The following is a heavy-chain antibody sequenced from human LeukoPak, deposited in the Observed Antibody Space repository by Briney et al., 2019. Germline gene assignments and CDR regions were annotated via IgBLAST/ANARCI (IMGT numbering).Heavy chain of an antibody. CDR2: IYTSGST. Sequence: SQTLSLTCTVSGGSISSGSYYWSWIRQPAGKGREWIGRIYTSGSTNYNPSLKSRVTISVDTSKNQFSLKLSSVTAADTAVYYCARNSGYDSDYFDYWGQGTLVTVSS. CDR3: ARNSGYDSDYFDY. D-gene: IGHD5-12*01. CDR1: GGSISSGSYY. J-gene: IGHJ4*02. V-gene: IGHV4-61*02.